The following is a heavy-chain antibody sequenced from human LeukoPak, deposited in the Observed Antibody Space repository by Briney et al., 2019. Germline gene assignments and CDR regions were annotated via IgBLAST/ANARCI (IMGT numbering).Heavy chain of an antibody. Sequence: SVKVSCKASGYTFTSYGISWVRQAPGQGLEWMGGIIPIFGTANYAQKFQGRVTITADESTSTAYMELSSLRSEDTAVYYCARAVTTVTYYFDYWGQGTLVTVSS. CDR1: GYTFTSYG. CDR3: ARAVTTVTYYFDY. CDR2: IIPIFGTA. V-gene: IGHV1-69*13. J-gene: IGHJ4*02. D-gene: IGHD4-17*01.